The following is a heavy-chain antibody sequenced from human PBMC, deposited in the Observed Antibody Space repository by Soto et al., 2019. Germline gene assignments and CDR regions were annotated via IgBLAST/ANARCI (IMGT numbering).Heavy chain of an antibody. CDR1: GYTFTTYN. CDR2: INAGNGNT. V-gene: IGHV1-3*01. D-gene: IGHD3-10*01. Sequence: QVQLVQSGAEVKEPGASVKVSCKAFGYTFTTYNIHLLRQAPGQGLEWMGWINAGNGNTRSSRKFQGRVTITRDTSATTAYLEVDSLRSEDTAIYYCARVAPSGGSVPRFDPWGQGTLLTVSS. J-gene: IGHJ5*02. CDR3: ARVAPSGGSVPRFDP.